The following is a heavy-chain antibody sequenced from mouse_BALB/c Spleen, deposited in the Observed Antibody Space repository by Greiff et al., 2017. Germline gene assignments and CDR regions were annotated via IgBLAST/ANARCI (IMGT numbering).Heavy chain of an antibody. CDR1: GFSLTSYG. Sequence: VQLQQSGPGLVQPSQSLSITCTVSGFSLTSYGVHWVRQSPGKGLEWLGVIWSGGSTDYNAAFISRLSISKDNSKSQVFFKMNSLQANDTAIYYCARGSYAMDYGGQGTSVTVSS. CDR3: ARGSYAMDY. J-gene: IGHJ4*01. V-gene: IGHV2-2*02. CDR2: IWSGGST.